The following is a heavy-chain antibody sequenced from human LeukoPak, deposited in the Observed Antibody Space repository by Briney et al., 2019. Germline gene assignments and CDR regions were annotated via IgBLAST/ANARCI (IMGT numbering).Heavy chain of an antibody. CDR2: INPSGGST. CDR3: ARCDGLYFNWFDP. D-gene: IGHD3-10*01. J-gene: IGHJ5*02. CDR1: GYTFTSYY. V-gene: IGHV1-46*01. Sequence: GASVKVSCKASGYTFTSYYMHWVRQAPGQGLEWMGIINPSGGSTSYAQKFQGRVTMTRDMSTSTVYMELSSLRFEDTAVYYCARCDGLYFNWFDPWGQGTLVTVSS.